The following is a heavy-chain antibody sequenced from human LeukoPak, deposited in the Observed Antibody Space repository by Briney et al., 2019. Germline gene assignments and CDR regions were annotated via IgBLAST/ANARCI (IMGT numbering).Heavy chain of an antibody. Sequence: SETLSLTCTVSGGSISSYHWSWIRQAARKGLEWIGRIYTNETTNSNPSLKSRVTMSIDTSKNQFSLRLRSVTAADTAVYFCARNRGSHRYYYGLDVWGQGTTVTVSS. CDR1: GGSISSYH. J-gene: IGHJ6*02. CDR3: ARNRGSHRYYYGLDV. D-gene: IGHD1-26*01. V-gene: IGHV4-4*07. CDR2: IYTNETT.